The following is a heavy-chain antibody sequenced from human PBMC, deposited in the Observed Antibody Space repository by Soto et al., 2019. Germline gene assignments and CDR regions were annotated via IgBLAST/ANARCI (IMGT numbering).Heavy chain of an antibody. V-gene: IGHV1-69*13. CDR3: ARVGTMVRGVIIYYYYGMDV. Sequence: SVKVSCKASGGTFSSYAISWVRQAPGQGLEWMGGIIPIFGTANYAQKFQGRVTITADESTSTAYMELSSLRSEDTAVYYCARVGTMVRGVIIYYYYGMDVWGQGTTVTAP. J-gene: IGHJ6*02. D-gene: IGHD3-10*01. CDR1: GGTFSSYA. CDR2: IIPIFGTA.